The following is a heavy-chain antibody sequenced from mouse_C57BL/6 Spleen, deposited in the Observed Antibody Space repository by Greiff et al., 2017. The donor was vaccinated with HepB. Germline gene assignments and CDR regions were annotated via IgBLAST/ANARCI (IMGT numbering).Heavy chain of an antibody. J-gene: IGHJ1*03. D-gene: IGHD2-1*01. CDR3: ARQRGNYDWYFDV. CDR1: GFTFSDYY. CDR2: ISNGGGST. V-gene: IGHV5-12*01. Sequence: EVKVVESGGGLVQPGGSLKLSCAASGFTFSDYYMYWVRQTPEKRLEWVAYISNGGGSTYYPDTVKGRFTISRDNAKNTLYLQMSRLKSEDTAMYYCARQRGNYDWYFDVWGTGTTVTVSS.